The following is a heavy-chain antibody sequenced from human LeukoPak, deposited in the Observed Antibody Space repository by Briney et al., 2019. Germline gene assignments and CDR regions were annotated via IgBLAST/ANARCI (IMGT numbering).Heavy chain of an antibody. CDR3: AGAALYWRSGTVSEPSATFNGLDV. CDR2: ITNSGVTT. J-gene: IGHJ6*02. D-gene: IGHD2-2*01. CDR1: GFTFSSFA. Sequence: GGSLRLSCAASGFTFSSFAMNWVRQPPGKGLEWVSLITNSGVTTHYADSVKGRFTISRDNSRNTLYLQLNRLRADDPALYYCAGAALYWRSGTVSEPSATFNGLDVWGQGTTVTVSS. V-gene: IGHV3-23*01.